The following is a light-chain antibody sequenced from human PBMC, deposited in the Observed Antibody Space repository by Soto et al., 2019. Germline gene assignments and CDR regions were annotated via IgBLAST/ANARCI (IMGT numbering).Light chain of an antibody. V-gene: IGLV1-40*01. CDR2: GNR. CDR3: QSYDSSLSSYV. Sequence: QSVLTQPPSVSGAPGKRVTISCTGSSSNIGAGYDVHWYQQLPGTAPKLLMYGNRTRPSGVPDRFSGSKSGTSASLAITGLHAEDEADDSCQSYDSSLSSYVFGTGTKLTVL. CDR1: SSNIGAGYD. J-gene: IGLJ1*01.